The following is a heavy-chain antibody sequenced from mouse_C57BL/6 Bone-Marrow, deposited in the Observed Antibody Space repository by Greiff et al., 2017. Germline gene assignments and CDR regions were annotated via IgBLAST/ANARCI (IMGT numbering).Heavy chain of an antibody. D-gene: IGHD2-14*01. CDR1: GFTFSSYG. J-gene: IGHJ2*01. CDR2: ISSGGSYT. CDR3: ARHRDGTCYYFDY. V-gene: IGHV5-6*02. Sequence: EVMLVESGGDLVKPGGSLKLSCAASGFTFSSYGMSWVRQTPDKRLEWVATISSGGSYTYYPDSVKGRFTISRDNAKNTLYLQMSSLKSEDTAMYYCARHRDGTCYYFDYWGQGTTLTVSS.